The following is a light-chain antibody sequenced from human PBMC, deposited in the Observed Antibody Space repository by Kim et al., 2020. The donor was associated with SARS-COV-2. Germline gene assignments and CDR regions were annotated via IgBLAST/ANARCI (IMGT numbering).Light chain of an antibody. CDR2: SNN. CDR1: NSNIGTNA. V-gene: IGLV1-44*01. J-gene: IGLJ2*01. Sequence: QSVLTQPPSASGTPGQRVTISCSGSNSNIGTNAVHWFQQLPGTAPRLLIYSNNQRSSGVPDRFSGSKSGTSASLAIGGLQSEDEADYYCSAWDDSLNGPEFGGGTQLTVL. CDR3: SAWDDSLNGPE.